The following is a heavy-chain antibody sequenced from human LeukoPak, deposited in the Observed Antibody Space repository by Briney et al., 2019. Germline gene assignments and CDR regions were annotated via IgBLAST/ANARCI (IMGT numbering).Heavy chain of an antibody. D-gene: IGHD3-10*01. V-gene: IGHV4-34*01. J-gene: IGHJ4*02. CDR3: ARVGADGSGFLFDY. CDR1: GGSFSGYY. CDR2: INHSGSI. Sequence: PSETLSLTCAVYGGSFSGYYWSWIRQPPGKGLEWIGEINHSGSINYNPSLKSRVTISVDTSKNQFSLKLSSVTAADTAVYYCARVGADGSGFLFDYWGQGTLVTVSS.